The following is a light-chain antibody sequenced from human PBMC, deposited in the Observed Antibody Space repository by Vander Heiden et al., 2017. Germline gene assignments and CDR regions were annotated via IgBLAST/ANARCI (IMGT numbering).Light chain of an antibody. J-gene: IGKJ1*01. CDR1: QTVSTW. V-gene: IGKV1-5*03. CDR3: QQYKSQST. CDR2: EAS. Sequence: DIQMTQSPSTLSASLGDRVTITCRASQTVSTWLAWYQQKPGKAPKVLIYEASTLKDGVPSRFSGSGSGTEFFLTISSLQPEDFATYFCQQYKSQSTFSQGTRVDIK.